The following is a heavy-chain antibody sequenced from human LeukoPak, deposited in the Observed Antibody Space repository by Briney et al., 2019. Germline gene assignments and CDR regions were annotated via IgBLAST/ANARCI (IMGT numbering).Heavy chain of an antibody. V-gene: IGHV3-21*01. D-gene: IGHD3-10*01. CDR2: ISSSSSYI. Sequence: GGSLRLSCAASGFTFSSYSMNWVRQAPGKGLEWVSSISSSSSYIYYADSVKGRFTISRDNAKNSLYLQMNSLRAEDTAVYYCARVGSLIVRGIDYWGQGTLVIVSS. J-gene: IGHJ4*02. CDR1: GFTFSSYS. CDR3: ARVGSLIVRGIDY.